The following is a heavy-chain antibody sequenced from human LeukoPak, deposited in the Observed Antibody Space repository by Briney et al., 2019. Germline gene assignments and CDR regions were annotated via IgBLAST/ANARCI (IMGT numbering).Heavy chain of an antibody. CDR2: INPNSGGT. CDR3: ARLWFGELPREDY. V-gene: IGHV1-2*06. D-gene: IGHD3-10*01. Sequence: ASVKVSCKASGYTFTSYYMHWVRQAPGQGLEWMGRINPNSGGTNYAQKFQGRVTMTRDTSISTAYMELSRLRSDDTAVYYCARLWFGELPREDYWGQGTLVTVSS. CDR1: GYTFTSYY. J-gene: IGHJ4*02.